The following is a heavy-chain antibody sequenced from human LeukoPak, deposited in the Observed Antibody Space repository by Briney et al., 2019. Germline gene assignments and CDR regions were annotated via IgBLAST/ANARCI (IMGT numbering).Heavy chain of an antibody. J-gene: IGHJ4*02. CDR2: ISSSGSTI. CDR3: ARGGTYSDY. CDR1: GFTFSSYE. Sequence: QSGGSMRLSCAASGFTFSSYEMNWVRQAPGKGLEWVSYISSSGSTIYYADSVKGRFTISRDNAKNSLYLQMNSLRAEDTAVYYCARGGTYSDYWGQGTLVTVSS. V-gene: IGHV3-48*03. D-gene: IGHD4-11*01.